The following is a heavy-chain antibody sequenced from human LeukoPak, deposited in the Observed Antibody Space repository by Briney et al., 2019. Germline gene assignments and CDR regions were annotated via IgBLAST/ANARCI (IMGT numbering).Heavy chain of an antibody. CDR1: GGSFSGYY. CDR3: ARLDASLAHVSGSFPDC. J-gene: IGHJ4*02. CDR2: INHSGST. V-gene: IGHV4-34*01. Sequence: SETLSLTCAVYGGSFSGYYWSWIRQPPGKGLEWIGEINHSGSTNYNPPLKSRVTISVDTSKNQFSLKLSSVTAADTAVYYCARLDASLAHVSGSFPDCWGQGTLVTVSS. D-gene: IGHD3-10*01.